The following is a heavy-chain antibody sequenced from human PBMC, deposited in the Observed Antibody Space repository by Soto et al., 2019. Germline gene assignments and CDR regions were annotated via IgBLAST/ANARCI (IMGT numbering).Heavy chain of an antibody. V-gene: IGHV3-13*01. CDR2: IGTAGDT. CDR1: GFAFSTYD. Sequence: PGGSLRLSCAASGFAFSTYDMHWFRQATGEGLEWVSAIGTAGDTHYLGSVKGRFTISRDNGRNYLYLQMNSLRAGDTAVYYCARDPSGWGLDIWGQGTMVTVSS. J-gene: IGHJ3*02. D-gene: IGHD6-19*01. CDR3: ARDPSGWGLDI.